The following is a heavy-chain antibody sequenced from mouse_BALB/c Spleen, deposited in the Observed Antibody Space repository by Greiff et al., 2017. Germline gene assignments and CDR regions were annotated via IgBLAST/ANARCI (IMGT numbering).Heavy chain of an antibody. Sequence: DVMLVESGGGLVQPGGSRKLSCAASGFTFSSFGMHWVRQAPEKGLEWVAYISSGSSTIYYADTVKGRFTISRDNPKNTLFLQMTSLRSEDTAMYYCAREGLRRMAYWGQGTLVTVSA. CDR2: ISSGSSTI. CDR1: GFTFSSFG. V-gene: IGHV5-17*02. CDR3: AREGLRRMAY. D-gene: IGHD2-4*01. J-gene: IGHJ3*01.